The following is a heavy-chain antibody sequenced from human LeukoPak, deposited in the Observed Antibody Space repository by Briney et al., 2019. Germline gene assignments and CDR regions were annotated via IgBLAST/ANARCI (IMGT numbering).Heavy chain of an antibody. CDR1: GFTFSDYY. Sequence: GGSLRLSCAASGFTFSDYYMSWIRQAPGKWLEWVSYISSSGSTIYYADSVKGRFTISRDNAKNSLYLQMNSLRAEDTAVYYCARDRSPYGITGTTNYWGQGTLVTVSS. D-gene: IGHD1-7*01. J-gene: IGHJ4*02. CDR3: ARDRSPYGITGTTNY. CDR2: ISSSGSTI. V-gene: IGHV3-11*04.